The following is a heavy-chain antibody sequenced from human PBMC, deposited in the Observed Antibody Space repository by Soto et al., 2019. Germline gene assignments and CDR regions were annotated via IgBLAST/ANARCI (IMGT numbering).Heavy chain of an antibody. CDR2: IIPIFGIA. Sequence: QVQLVQSGAEVKKPGSSVKVSCKASGGTFSRYSITWVRQAPGHGLEWIGRIIPIFGIASYAQKFQDRVTMTADESTSTAYMELSSLRSDDTAVYYCAREDRDRETGLVPAAIDGMDVWGQGTTVTVSS. V-gene: IGHV1-69*08. J-gene: IGHJ6*02. D-gene: IGHD2-2*01. CDR1: GGTFSRYS. CDR3: AREDRDRETGLVPAAIDGMDV.